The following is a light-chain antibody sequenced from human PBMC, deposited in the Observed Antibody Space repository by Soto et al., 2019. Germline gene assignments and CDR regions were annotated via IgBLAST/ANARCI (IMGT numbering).Light chain of an antibody. Sequence: QAVVTQSPSASASLGASVKLTCTLSSGHSSYAIAWHQQQPEKGPRYLMKLNSDGSHNKGDGIPDRFSGSSSGAERYLTISSLQSEVEADYYCQTWGTGIRVFGGGTKLTVL. J-gene: IGLJ3*02. CDR2: LNSDGSH. V-gene: IGLV4-69*01. CDR1: SGHSSYA. CDR3: QTWGTGIRV.